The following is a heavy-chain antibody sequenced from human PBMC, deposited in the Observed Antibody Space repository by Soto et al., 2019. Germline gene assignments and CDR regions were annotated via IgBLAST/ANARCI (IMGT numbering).Heavy chain of an antibody. Sequence: SVKVSCTASGCTFSSHAISWVRQAPGQGLEWMGGIIPIFGTANYAQKFQGRVTITADKSTSTAYMELSSLRSEDTAVYYCARARQPTGEYYFDYWGQGTLVTVSS. J-gene: IGHJ4*02. CDR3: ARARQPTGEYYFDY. CDR1: GCTFSSHA. D-gene: IGHD6-13*01. V-gene: IGHV1-69*06. CDR2: IIPIFGTA.